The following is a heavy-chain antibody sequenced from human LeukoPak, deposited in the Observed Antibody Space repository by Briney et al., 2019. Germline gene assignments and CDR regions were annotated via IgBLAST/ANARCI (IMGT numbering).Heavy chain of an antibody. CDR3: AREGYDSSGYHPSRAFDI. Sequence: ASVKVSCKASGYTFTSYYMHWVRQAPGQGLEWMGIINPSGGGTSYAQKFQGRVTMTRDMSTSTVYMELSSLRSEDTAVYYCAREGYDSSGYHPSRAFDIWGQGTMVTVSS. CDR1: GYTFTSYY. CDR2: INPSGGGT. J-gene: IGHJ3*02. D-gene: IGHD3-22*01. V-gene: IGHV1-46*01.